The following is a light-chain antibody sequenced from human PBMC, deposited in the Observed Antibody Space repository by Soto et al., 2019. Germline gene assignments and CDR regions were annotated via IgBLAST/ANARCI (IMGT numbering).Light chain of an antibody. J-gene: IGLJ2*01. V-gene: IGLV2-14*01. CDR3: NSYTSSSTVV. CDR2: DVS. CDR1: SSDVGGYNY. Sequence: QSALTQPASVSGSPGQSITISCTGTSSDVGGYNYVSGYQQHPGKAPKLMIYDVSNRPSGVSNRFSGSKSGNTAALTISGLQAEDEADYYYNSYTSSSTVVFGGGTKVPVL.